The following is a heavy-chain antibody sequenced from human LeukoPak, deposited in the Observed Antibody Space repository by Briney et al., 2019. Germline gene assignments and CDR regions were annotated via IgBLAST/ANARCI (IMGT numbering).Heavy chain of an antibody. J-gene: IGHJ4*02. D-gene: IGHD5/OR15-5a*01. V-gene: IGHV3-30*03. CDR2: ISYDGSDK. Sequence: GRSLRLSCAASGLSFSNYDMHWVRQAPGKGLEWVAVISYDGSDKYYADSVKGRFTISRDNSKNTLYLQMNSLRAEDTAVYYCVRDYSVGWGQGNLVTVSS. CDR1: GLSFSNYD. CDR3: VRDYSVG.